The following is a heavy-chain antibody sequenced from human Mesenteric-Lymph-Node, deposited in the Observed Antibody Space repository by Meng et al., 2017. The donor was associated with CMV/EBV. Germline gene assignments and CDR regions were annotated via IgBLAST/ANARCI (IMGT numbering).Heavy chain of an antibody. CDR3: ARHGAAAGIG. Sequence: SETLSLTCAVYGGSFSGYYWSWIRQPPGKGLEWIGEINHSGSTNYNPSLKSRVTISVDTSKNQFSLKLSSVTAADTAVYYCARHGAAAGIGWGQGTLVTVSS. D-gene: IGHD6-13*01. CDR1: GGSFSGYY. CDR2: INHSGST. V-gene: IGHV4-34*01. J-gene: IGHJ4*02.